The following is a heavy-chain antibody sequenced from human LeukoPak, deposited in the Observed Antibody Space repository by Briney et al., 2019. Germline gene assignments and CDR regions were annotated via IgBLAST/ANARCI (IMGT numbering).Heavy chain of an antibody. CDR1: GYTFTSYD. CDR3: ARDDDSSGYYIH. V-gene: IGHV1-69*04. J-gene: IGHJ4*02. Sequence: ASVKVSCKASGYTFTSYDISWVRQAPGQGLEWMGRIIPILGIANYAQKFQGRVTITADKSTSTAYMELSSLRSEDTAVYYCARDDDSSGYYIHWGQGTLVTVSS. CDR2: IIPILGIA. D-gene: IGHD3-22*01.